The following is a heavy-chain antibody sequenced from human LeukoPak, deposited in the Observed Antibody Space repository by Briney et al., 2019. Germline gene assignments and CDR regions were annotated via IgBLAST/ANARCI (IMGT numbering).Heavy chain of an antibody. CDR2: ISSSSSYT. Sequence: GGSLRLSCAASGFTCSDYYMSWIRQAPGKGLEWVSYISSSSSYTNYADSVKGRFTISRDNAKNSLYLQMNSLRAEDTAVYYCARGVPAAMVEYFQHWGQGTLVTVSS. J-gene: IGHJ1*01. CDR1: GFTCSDYY. CDR3: ARGVPAAMVEYFQH. V-gene: IGHV3-11*06. D-gene: IGHD2-2*01.